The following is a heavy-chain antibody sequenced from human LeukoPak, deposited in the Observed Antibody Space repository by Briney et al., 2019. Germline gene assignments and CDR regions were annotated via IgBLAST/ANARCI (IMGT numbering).Heavy chain of an antibody. D-gene: IGHD4-17*01. Sequence: AGGSLRLSCAASGFTFSSYAMSWVRQAPGKGLEWVSAISGSGGSTYYADSVKGRFTISRDNSKNTLYLQMNSLRAEDTAVYYCGNSTVKYNWFDPWGQGTLVTVSS. V-gene: IGHV3-23*01. CDR3: GNSTVKYNWFDP. J-gene: IGHJ5*02. CDR2: ISGSGGST. CDR1: GFTFSSYA.